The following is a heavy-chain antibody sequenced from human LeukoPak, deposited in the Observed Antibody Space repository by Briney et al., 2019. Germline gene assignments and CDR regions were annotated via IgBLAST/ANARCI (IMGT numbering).Heavy chain of an antibody. Sequence: PGRSLRLSCAASGFTFSSYGTHWVRQAPGKGLEWVAVIWYDGSNKYYADSVKGRFTISRDNSKNTLYLQMNSLRAEDTAVYYCARGPRGYYFDYWGQGTLVTVSS. CDR3: ARGPRGYYFDY. CDR2: IWYDGSNK. D-gene: IGHD3-10*01. CDR1: GFTFSSYG. J-gene: IGHJ4*02. V-gene: IGHV3-33*01.